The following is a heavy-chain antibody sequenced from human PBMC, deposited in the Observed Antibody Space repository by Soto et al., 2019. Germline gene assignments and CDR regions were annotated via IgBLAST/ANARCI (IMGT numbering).Heavy chain of an antibody. CDR1: GGSISSYY. V-gene: IGHV4-59*01. Sequence: SETLSLTCTVSGGSISSYYWSWIRQPPGKGLEWIGYIYYSGSTNYNPSLKSRVTISVDTSKNQFSLKLSSVTAADTAVYYCAREGKGGRTEFDSWGQGDLVTVS. D-gene: IGHD2-15*01. CDR2: IYYSGST. CDR3: AREGKGGRTEFDS. J-gene: IGHJ4*02.